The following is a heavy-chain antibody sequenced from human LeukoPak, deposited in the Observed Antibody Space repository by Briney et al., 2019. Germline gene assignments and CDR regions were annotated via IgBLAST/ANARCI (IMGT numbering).Heavy chain of an antibody. Sequence: PSETLSLTCAVYGESFSGYYWSWIRQPPGKGLEWIGEINHSGSTNYNPSLKSRVTMSVDTSKNQFSLKLSSVTAADTAVYYCARGEQQLTRWGQGTLVTVSS. D-gene: IGHD6-13*01. J-gene: IGHJ4*02. CDR2: INHSGST. V-gene: IGHV4-34*01. CDR3: ARGEQQLTR. CDR1: GESFSGYY.